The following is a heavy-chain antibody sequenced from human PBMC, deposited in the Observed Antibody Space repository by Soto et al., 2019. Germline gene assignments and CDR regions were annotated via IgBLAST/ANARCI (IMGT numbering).Heavy chain of an antibody. CDR1: GFTFSSYG. CDR3: ARDRAYDYIWGSYRYTGLDY. D-gene: IGHD3-16*02. V-gene: IGHV3-33*01. J-gene: IGHJ4*02. Sequence: ESGGGVVQPGRSLRLSCAASGFTFSSYGMHWVRQAPGKGLEWVAVIWYDGSNKYYADSVKGRFTISRDNSKNTLYLQMNSLRAEDTAVYYCARDRAYDYIWGSYRYTGLDYWGQGTLVTVSS. CDR2: IWYDGSNK.